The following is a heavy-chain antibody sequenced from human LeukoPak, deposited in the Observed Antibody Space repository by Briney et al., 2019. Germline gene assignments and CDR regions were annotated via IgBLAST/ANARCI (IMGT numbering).Heavy chain of an antibody. J-gene: IGHJ4*02. CDR1: GYTFTGYY. CDR2: INTKNGDT. CDR3: ARASYSGSYFANY. D-gene: IGHD1-26*01. V-gene: IGHV1-2*02. Sequence: ASVKVSCKASGYTFTGYYVHWVRQAPGQGLEWVAWINTKNGDTNYAQKLQGRVTLTRDTSISTAYMELSRLRSDDTAVYYCARASYSGSYFANYWGQGTLVTVSS.